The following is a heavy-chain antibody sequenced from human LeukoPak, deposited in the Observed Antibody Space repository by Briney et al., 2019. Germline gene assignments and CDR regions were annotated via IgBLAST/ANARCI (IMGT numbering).Heavy chain of an antibody. V-gene: IGHV3-30*18. CDR2: ISYDGSNK. CDR3: AKDFGPPPYCSGGSCYSGADY. CDR1: GFTFSSYG. Sequence: GGSLRLSCAASGFTFSSYGMHWVRQAPGKGLEWVAVISYDGSNKYYADSVKGRFTISRDNSKNTLYLQMNSLRAEDTAVYYCAKDFGPPPYCSGGSCYSGADYWGQGTLVTVSS. J-gene: IGHJ4*02. D-gene: IGHD2-15*01.